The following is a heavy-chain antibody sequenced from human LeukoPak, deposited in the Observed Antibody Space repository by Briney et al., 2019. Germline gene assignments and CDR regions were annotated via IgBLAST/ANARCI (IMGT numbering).Heavy chain of an antibody. V-gene: IGHV4-4*07. J-gene: IGHJ4*02. CDR2: IYTNGAT. CDR3: ARYSYGSGSFDY. D-gene: IGHD3-10*01. Sequence: PSETLSLTCIVSGGSIRNYYWTWIRQPAGKGLQWIGRIYTNGATNYSPSLKSRVTMSVDTSKNQFSLKLTSVTAADTAVYYCARYSYGSGSFDYWGQGTLVTVSS. CDR1: GGSIRNYY.